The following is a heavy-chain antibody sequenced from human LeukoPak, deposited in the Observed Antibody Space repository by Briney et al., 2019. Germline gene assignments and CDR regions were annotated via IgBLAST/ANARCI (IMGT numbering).Heavy chain of an antibody. CDR3: ARELGGSGYRQYYYYGMDV. V-gene: IGHV1-69*01. Sequence: SVKVSCKASGGTFSSYAISWVRQAPGQGLEWMGGIIPIFGTANYAQKFQGRVTITADESTSTAYMEPSSLRSEDTAVYYCARELGGSGYRQYYYYGMDVWGQGTTVTVSS. D-gene: IGHD3-22*01. CDR2: IIPIFGTA. J-gene: IGHJ6*02. CDR1: GGTFSSYA.